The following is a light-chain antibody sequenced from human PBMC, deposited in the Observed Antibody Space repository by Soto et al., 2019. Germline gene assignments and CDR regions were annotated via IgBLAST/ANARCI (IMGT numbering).Light chain of an antibody. CDR3: QQYYIWPLT. V-gene: IGKV3-15*01. J-gene: IGKJ3*01. CDR1: QSVSTN. Sequence: EIVMTQSPGTLSVSPGERATLSCRASQSVSTNLAWYQQKPGQAPRLVIYGASTRVTGIPARFSGSGSGTEFTLTISSLQSEDSAVYYCQQYYIWPLTFGPGTKVDIK. CDR2: GAS.